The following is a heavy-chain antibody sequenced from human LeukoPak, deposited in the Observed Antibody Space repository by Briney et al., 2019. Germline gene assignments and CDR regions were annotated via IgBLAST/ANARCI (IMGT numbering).Heavy chain of an antibody. V-gene: IGHV1-69*13. CDR2: IIPIFGTA. Sequence: ASVKVSCNASGRTFSSYAISWVRQAPGQGLEWMGGIIPIFGTANYAQKFQGRVTITADESTSTAYMELSSLRSEDTAVYYCALQGGDARLTKLRGVIIHNFHYWGQGTLVTVSS. D-gene: IGHD3-10*01. CDR3: ALQGGDARLTKLRGVIIHNFHY. J-gene: IGHJ4*02. CDR1: GRTFSSYA.